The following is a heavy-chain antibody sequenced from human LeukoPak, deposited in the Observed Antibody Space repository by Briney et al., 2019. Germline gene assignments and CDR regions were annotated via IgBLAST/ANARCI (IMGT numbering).Heavy chain of an antibody. CDR3: AREELGYDH. Sequence: SQTLSLTCAISGDSVSSNSAAWTWIRQSPSRGLEWLGRTYYRSTWYYEYSVSVESRITINPETSKNQFSLQVNSVSPEDTAVYYCAREELGYDHWGQGTLVNVSS. J-gene: IGHJ4*02. CDR1: GDSVSSNSAA. CDR2: TYYRSTWYY. D-gene: IGHD3-16*01. V-gene: IGHV6-1*01.